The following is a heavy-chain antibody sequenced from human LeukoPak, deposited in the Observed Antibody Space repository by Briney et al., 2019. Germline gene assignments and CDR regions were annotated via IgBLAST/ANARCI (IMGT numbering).Heavy chain of an antibody. CDR2: IYHSGST. D-gene: IGHD3-22*01. Sequence: PSETLSLTCTVSGGSISSSSYSWSWIRQPPGKGLEWIGYIYHSGSTYYNPSLKSRVTISVDRSKNQFSLKLSSVTAADTAVYYCARVRYYYDSSGYRTDLFDYWGQGTLVTVSS. CDR3: ARVRYYYDSSGYRTDLFDY. J-gene: IGHJ4*02. V-gene: IGHV4-30-2*01. CDR1: GGSISSSSYS.